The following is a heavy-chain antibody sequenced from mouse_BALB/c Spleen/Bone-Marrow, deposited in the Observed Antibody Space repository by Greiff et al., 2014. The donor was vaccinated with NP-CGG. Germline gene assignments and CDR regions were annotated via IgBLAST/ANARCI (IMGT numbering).Heavy chain of an antibody. V-gene: IGHV2-9*02. Sequence: QVQLKESGPGLVAPSQSLSITCTVSGFSLTSYGVHWVRQPPGKSLEWLGVIWDGGSTNYNSALMTRIDNSKDNSKSQVIIKMNGQQTKDTAMCYCAGVSLWYFDFWGAGTSVTVSS. CDR1: GFSLTSYG. CDR2: IWDGGST. CDR3: AGVSLWYFDF. J-gene: IGHJ1*01. D-gene: IGHD6-2*01.